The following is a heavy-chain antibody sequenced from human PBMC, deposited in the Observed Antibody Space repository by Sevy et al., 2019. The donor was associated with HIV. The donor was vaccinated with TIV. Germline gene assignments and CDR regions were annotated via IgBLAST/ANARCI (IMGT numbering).Heavy chain of an antibody. D-gene: IGHD3-10*02. V-gene: IGHV3-9*01. J-gene: IGHJ6*02. CDR3: AREGLAPYVYGADV. CDR2: INWNSVSI. Sequence: GGSLRLSCAASGFTFDHHAMYWVRQAPGKGLEWVSGINWNSVSIGYADSVKGRFTISRDNAKNSLYLHLNSLRADDTALYYCAREGLAPYVYGADVWGQGTAATVSS. CDR1: GFTFDHHA.